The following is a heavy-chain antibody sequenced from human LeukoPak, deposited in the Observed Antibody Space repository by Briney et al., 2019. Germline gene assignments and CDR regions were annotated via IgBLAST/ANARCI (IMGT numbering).Heavy chain of an antibody. Sequence: PGGSLRLSCAASGFTFSSYAMSWVRQAPGKGLEWVAVISYDGSNKYYADSVKGRFTISRDNSKNTLYLQVNSLRAEDTAVYYCARSGGLAGIHDPLDYWGQGTLVTVSS. CDR1: GFTFSSYA. D-gene: IGHD3-10*01. V-gene: IGHV3-30-3*01. CDR3: ARSGGLAGIHDPLDY. J-gene: IGHJ4*02. CDR2: ISYDGSNK.